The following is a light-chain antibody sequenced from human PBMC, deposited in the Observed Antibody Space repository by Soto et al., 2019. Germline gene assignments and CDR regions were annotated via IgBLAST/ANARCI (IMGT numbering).Light chain of an antibody. CDR1: SSDVGVYKY. CDR3: SSYTRSSNVV. J-gene: IGLJ2*01. Sequence: QSALTQPASVSGSPGQSITISCTGTSSDVGVYKYVSWYQQHPGKAPKLMIYEVSHRPSGVSNRFSGSKSGNTASLTISGLQAEYEADYYCSSYTRSSNVVFGGGTKLTVL. CDR2: EVS. V-gene: IGLV2-14*01.